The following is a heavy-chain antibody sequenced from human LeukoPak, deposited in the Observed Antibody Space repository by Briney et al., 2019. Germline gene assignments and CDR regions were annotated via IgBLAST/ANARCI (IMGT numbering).Heavy chain of an antibody. J-gene: IGHJ5*02. D-gene: IGHD3-10*01. CDR2: IIPIFGTA. CDR3: ARGSMVRGVVFDP. V-gene: IGHV1-69*13. CDR1: GGTFSSHA. Sequence: SVKVSCKASGGTFSSHAISWVRQAPGQGLEWMGGIIPIFGTANYAQKFQGRVTITADESTSTAYMELSSLRSEDTAVYYCARGSMVRGVVFDPWGQGTLVTVSS.